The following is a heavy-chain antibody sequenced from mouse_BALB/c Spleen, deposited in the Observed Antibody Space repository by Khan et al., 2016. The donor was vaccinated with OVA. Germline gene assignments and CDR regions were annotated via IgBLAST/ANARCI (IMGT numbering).Heavy chain of an antibody. V-gene: IGHV1-18*01. CDR1: GYSFTDYT. Sequence: VQLQQSGPELVKPGASMKISCKASGYSFTDYTMNWVKQSRGKNLEWIGLINPYNGFTTYNQKFKGKATLTVDKSSSTAYMELLSLTSEDSADEYCARGNYYGSNSWFAYWGQGTLVTVSA. CDR3: ARGNYYGSNSWFAY. J-gene: IGHJ3*01. CDR2: INPYNGFT. D-gene: IGHD1-1*01.